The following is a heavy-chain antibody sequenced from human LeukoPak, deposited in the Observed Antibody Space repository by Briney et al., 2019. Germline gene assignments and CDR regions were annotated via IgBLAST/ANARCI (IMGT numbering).Heavy chain of an antibody. CDR2: MNPNSGNT. D-gene: IGHD3-22*01. J-gene: IGHJ4*02. Sequence: VASVKVSCKASGYTFTSYDINWVRQATGQGLEWMGWMNPNSGNTGYAQKFQGRVTMTRNTSISTAYMELSSLRSEDTAVYYCAKDATARAPDYYDSSGPGYFDYWGQGTLVTVSS. CDR3: AKDATARAPDYYDSSGPGYFDY. V-gene: IGHV1-8*01. CDR1: GYTFTSYD.